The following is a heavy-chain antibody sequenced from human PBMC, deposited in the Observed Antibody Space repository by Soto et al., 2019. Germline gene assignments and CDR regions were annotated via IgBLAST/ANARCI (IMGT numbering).Heavy chain of an antibody. Sequence: DLEWLAHIFSNDEKSYSTSLKSRLTISKDTSKSQVVLTMTNMDPVDTATYYCARIQGDVGNSTEWGQGTLVTVSS. CDR3: ARIQGDVGNSTE. CDR2: IFSNDEK. V-gene: IGHV2-26*01. D-gene: IGHD1-20*01. J-gene: IGHJ4*02.